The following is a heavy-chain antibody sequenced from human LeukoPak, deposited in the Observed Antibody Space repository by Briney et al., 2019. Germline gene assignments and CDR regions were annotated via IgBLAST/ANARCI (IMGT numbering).Heavy chain of an antibody. J-gene: IGHJ4*02. CDR1: GYSISSGYY. V-gene: IGHV4-38-2*01. Sequence: SETLSLTCAVSGYSISSGYYWGWIRQPPGKGLEWIGSIYHSGSTYYNPSLKSRVTLSVDTSKNEFSLKLSSVTAADTAVYYCARPRHTSMDMFDNWGQGNLVTVSS. CDR2: IYHSGST. D-gene: IGHD2-2*03. CDR3: ARPRHTSMDMFDN.